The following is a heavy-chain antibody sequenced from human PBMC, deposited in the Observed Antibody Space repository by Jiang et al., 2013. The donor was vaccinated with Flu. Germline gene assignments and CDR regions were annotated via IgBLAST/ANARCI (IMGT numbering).Heavy chain of an antibody. CDR2: FYFSGST. Sequence: PGLVKPSETLSLTCTVSGDSISSYYWNWIRQPPGKGLEWIGYFYFSGSTNYNPSLKSRVTISVDTSKNQFSLKLSSVTAADTAVYYCARAYLYYFDYWGRGTLVTVSS. D-gene: IGHD2/OR15-2a*01. J-gene: IGHJ4*02. CDR3: ARAYLYYFDY. CDR1: GDSISSYY. V-gene: IGHV4-59*08.